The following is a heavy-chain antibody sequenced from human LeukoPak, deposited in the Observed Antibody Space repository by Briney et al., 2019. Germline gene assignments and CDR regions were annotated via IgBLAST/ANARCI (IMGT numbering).Heavy chain of an antibody. D-gene: IGHD1-26*01. J-gene: IGHJ2*01. Sequence: GESLKISCKGSGYRFTSYWIGWVRQMPGKGLEWMGIIYPGDSDTRYSPSFQGQVTISADTSISTAYLQWSSLKASDTAMYYCAREYSRSWYGYFDLWGRGTLVTVSS. CDR2: IYPGDSDT. V-gene: IGHV5-51*01. CDR3: AREYSRSWYGYFDL. CDR1: GYRFTSYW.